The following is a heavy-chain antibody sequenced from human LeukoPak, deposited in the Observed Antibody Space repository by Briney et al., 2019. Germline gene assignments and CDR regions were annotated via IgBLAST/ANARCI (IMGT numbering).Heavy chain of an antibody. CDR2: ISGSGGSA. D-gene: IGHD6-19*01. CDR3: AKDRGISSGSFFDY. V-gene: IGHV3-23*01. Sequence: GGSLRLSCAASGFTFSSYAMSWVRQAPGKGLEWVSAISGSGGSAYYADSVKGRFTISRDNSKNTLYLQMNSLRAEDTAVYYCAKDRGISSGSFFDYWGQGTLVTVSS. CDR1: GFTFSSYA. J-gene: IGHJ4*02.